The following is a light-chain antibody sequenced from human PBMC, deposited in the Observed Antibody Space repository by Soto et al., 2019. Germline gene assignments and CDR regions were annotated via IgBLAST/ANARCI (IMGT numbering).Light chain of an antibody. J-gene: IGLJ1*01. CDR2: EVS. V-gene: IGLV2-14*01. CDR1: NSDVGAYKY. CDR3: ISFASSRTGYFV. Sequence: QSALTQPASVSGSPGQSITISCTGTNSDVGAYKYVSWYQQHPGKAPKLIISEVSDRPSGVSNRFSGPKFGNTASLSISGLQGGGEGDYCCISFASSRTGYFVFGAGTKVTV.